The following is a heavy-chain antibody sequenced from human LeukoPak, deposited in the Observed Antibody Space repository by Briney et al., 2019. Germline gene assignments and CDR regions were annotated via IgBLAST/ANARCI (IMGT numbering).Heavy chain of an antibody. CDR2: IYTSGGT. D-gene: IGHD3-22*01. CDR3: ARAVNYYDSSGYCFDY. V-gene: IGHV4-61*02. Sequence: SETLSLTCTVSGGSISSGSYYWSWIRQPAGKGLEWIGRIYTSGGTNYNPSLESRVTISVDTSKNQFSLKLSSVTAADTAVYYCARAVNYYDSSGYCFDYWGQGTLVTVSS. J-gene: IGHJ4*02. CDR1: GGSISSGSYY.